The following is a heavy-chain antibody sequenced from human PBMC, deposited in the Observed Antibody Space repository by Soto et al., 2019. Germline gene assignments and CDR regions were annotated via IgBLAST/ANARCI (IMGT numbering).Heavy chain of an antibody. CDR1: GFTVSSNY. CDR3: ARSTMDYGDYSPFDY. J-gene: IGHJ4*02. D-gene: IGHD4-17*01. CDR2: IYSGGST. V-gene: IGHV3-53*01. Sequence: SLRLSCAASGFTVSSNYMSWVRQAPGKGLEWVSVIYSGGSTYYADSVKGRFTISRDNSKNTLYLQMNSLRAEDTAVYYCARSTMDYGDYSPFDYWGQGTLVTVSS.